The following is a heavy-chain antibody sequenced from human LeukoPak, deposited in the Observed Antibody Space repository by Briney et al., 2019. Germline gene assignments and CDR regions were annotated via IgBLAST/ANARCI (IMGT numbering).Heavy chain of an antibody. CDR3: ARDPKGIGGTHTAGRFDP. CDR2: INPSGGST. D-gene: IGHD2-15*01. V-gene: IGHV1-46*01. J-gene: IGHJ5*02. CDR1: GYTFTSYY. Sequence: ASVKVSCKASGYTFTSYYMHWVRQTPGQGLEWMGIINPSGGSTSYAQKFQGRVTMTRDTSTSTVYMELSSLRSEDTAVYYCARDPKGIGGTHTAGRFDPWGQGTLVTVSS.